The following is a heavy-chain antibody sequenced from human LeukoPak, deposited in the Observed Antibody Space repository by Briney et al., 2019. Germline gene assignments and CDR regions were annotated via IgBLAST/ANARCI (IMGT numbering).Heavy chain of an antibody. CDR1: GITLSNYG. V-gene: IGHV3-23*01. Sequence: PGGPLRLSCAVSGITLSNYGMSWVRQAPGKGLEWVAGISDSAGRTKYADSVKGRFTISRDNPKNTLHLQMNSLRAEDTAVYFCAKRGVVIRVILVGFHKEAYYFDSWGQGALVTVSS. CDR3: AKRGVVIRVILVGFHKEAYYFDS. CDR2: ISDSAGRT. D-gene: IGHD3-22*01. J-gene: IGHJ4*02.